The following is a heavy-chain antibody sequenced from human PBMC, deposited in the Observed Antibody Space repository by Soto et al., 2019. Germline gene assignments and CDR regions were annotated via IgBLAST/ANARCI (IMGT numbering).Heavy chain of an antibody. Sequence: ASVKVSCKASGYTFTSHYMHWVRQAPGQGLEWMGMMNPSGGSTTYAQEFQGRVTMTTDTSTSTAYMELRSLRSDDTAVYYCARFEQIAAALFDYWGQGTLVTVSS. D-gene: IGHD6-13*01. V-gene: IGHV1-46*01. CDR2: MNPSGGST. J-gene: IGHJ4*02. CDR3: ARFEQIAAALFDY. CDR1: GYTFTSHY.